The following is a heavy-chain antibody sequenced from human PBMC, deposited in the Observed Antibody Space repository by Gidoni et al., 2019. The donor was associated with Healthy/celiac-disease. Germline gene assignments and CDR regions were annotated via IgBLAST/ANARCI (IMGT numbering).Heavy chain of an antibody. D-gene: IGHD3-10*01. CDR2: IYYSGSN. CDR1: GGSISRSSYY. CDR3: ARERGGSGSYSSEFDY. Sequence: QLQLQESGSGLVKPSETLSLTCTVSGGSISRSSYYRGWLSQPPGKGLEWIGSIYYSGSNYYNPSLKSRVTISVDTSKNQFSLKLSSVTAADTAVYYCARERGGSGSYSSEFDYWGQGTLVTVSS. J-gene: IGHJ4*02. V-gene: IGHV4-39*02.